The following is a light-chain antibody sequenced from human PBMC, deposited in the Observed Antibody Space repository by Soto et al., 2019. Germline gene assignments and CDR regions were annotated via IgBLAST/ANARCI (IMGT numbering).Light chain of an antibody. CDR2: EGS. Sequence: QSALTQPASVSGSPGQSITISCTGTSSDDGSYNLVSWYQQHPGKAPKLMIYEGSKLPSGVSNRLSGSKSGNTASLTISGLQAEDEADYYCCSYAGSVVFGGGTKLTVL. CDR3: CSYAGSVV. J-gene: IGLJ2*01. CDR1: SSDDGSYNL. V-gene: IGLV2-23*01.